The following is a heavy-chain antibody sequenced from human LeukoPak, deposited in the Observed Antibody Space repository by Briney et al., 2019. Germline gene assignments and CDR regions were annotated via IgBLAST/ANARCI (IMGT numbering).Heavy chain of an antibody. CDR2: IYPGDSDT. V-gene: IGHV5-51*01. J-gene: IGHJ1*01. D-gene: IGHD3-16*02. CDR3: ATTLQTYYDYVWGSYRHSPAEYFQH. CDR1: GYSFTSYW. Sequence: RGESLKISCKGSGYSFTSYWIGWVRQMPGKGLEWMGIIYPGDSDTRYSPSFQGQVTISADKSISTAYLQWSSLKASDTAMYYCATTLQTYYDYVWGSYRHSPAEYFQHWGQGTLVTVSS.